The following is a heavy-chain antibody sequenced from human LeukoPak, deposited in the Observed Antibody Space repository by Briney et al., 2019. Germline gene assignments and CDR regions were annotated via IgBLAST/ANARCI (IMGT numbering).Heavy chain of an antibody. V-gene: IGHV3-7*01. J-gene: IGHJ4*02. CDR2: IKQDGSEK. CDR1: GFTFSSYW. D-gene: IGHD3-3*01. Sequence: PGGSLRLSCAASGFTFSSYWMSWVRQAPGKGLEWVANIKQDGSEKYYVDSVKGRFTISRDNAKNSLYLQMNSLRAEDTAVYYCARDRGNYDFWSGYLRNFDYWGQGTLVTVSS. CDR3: ARDRGNYDFWSGYLRNFDY.